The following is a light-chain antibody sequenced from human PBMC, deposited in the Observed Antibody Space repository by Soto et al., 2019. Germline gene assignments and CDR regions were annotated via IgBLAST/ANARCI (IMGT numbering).Light chain of an antibody. V-gene: IGLV2-8*01. CDR1: SSDVGGYNY. J-gene: IGLJ1*01. Sequence: QSVLTQPPSASGSPGQEVTISCTGTSSDVGGYNYVSWYQQHPGKAPKLMIYEVSKRPSGVPDRFSGSKSGNTASLTVSGLQAEDESDYYCSSYAGSNIDVFGTGTKLTVL. CDR2: EVS. CDR3: SSYAGSNIDV.